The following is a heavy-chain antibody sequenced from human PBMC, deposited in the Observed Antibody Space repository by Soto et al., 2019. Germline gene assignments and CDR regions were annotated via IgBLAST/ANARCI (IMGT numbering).Heavy chain of an antibody. D-gene: IGHD4-17*01. CDR3: ARAPDYGDYVFDY. CDR2: IYYSGSS. CDR1: GGSISSYY. Sequence: PSETLSLTCTVSGGSISSYYWSWIRQPPGKGLEWIGYIYYSGSSNYNPSLKSRVTISVDTSKNQFSLKLSSVTAADTAVYYCARAPDYGDYVFDYWGQGTLVTVSS. V-gene: IGHV4-59*01. J-gene: IGHJ4*02.